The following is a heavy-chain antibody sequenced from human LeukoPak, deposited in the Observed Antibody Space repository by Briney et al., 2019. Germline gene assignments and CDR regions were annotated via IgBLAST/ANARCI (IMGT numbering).Heavy chain of an antibody. CDR3: ARDYGDYGHDAFDI. V-gene: IGHV4-59*01. J-gene: IGHJ3*02. Sequence: SETLSLTCTVSGGSISSYYWSWIRQPPGKGLEWIGYIYYSGSTNYNPSLKSRVTISVDTSKNQFSLKLSSVTAADTAVYYCARDYGDYGHDAFDIWGQGTMVTVSS. CDR1: GGSISSYY. D-gene: IGHD4-17*01. CDR2: IYYSGST.